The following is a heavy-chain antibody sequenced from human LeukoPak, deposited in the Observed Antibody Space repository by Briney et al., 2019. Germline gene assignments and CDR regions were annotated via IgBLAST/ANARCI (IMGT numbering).Heavy chain of an antibody. V-gene: IGHV3-53*01. D-gene: IGHD5-18*01. CDR1: GFTVSSNY. CDR2: IYSGGST. CDR3: ARGGYSYGRGAFDI. J-gene: IGHJ3*02. Sequence: QPGGSLRLSCAASGFTVSSNYMSWVRQAPGKGLEWVSVIYSGGSTYYADSVKGRFTISRDNSKNTLYLQMNSLRAEDTAVYYCARGGYSYGRGAFDIWGQGTMVTVSS.